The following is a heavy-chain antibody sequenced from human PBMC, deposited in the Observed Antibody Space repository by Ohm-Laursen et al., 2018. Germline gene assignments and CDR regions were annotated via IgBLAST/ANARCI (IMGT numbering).Heavy chain of an antibody. Sequence: SETLSLTCTVSGASMIDYYWNWIRQPPGKGLEWIGYIYYSGSTKYNPSLESRVTISLDTSRNQFPLRLTSLTAADTAVYYCARNFNWENPYNFAYWGQGILVTVSS. D-gene: IGHD3-9*01. J-gene: IGHJ4*02. CDR2: IYYSGST. V-gene: IGHV4-59*01. CDR1: GASMIDYY. CDR3: ARNFNWENPYNFAY.